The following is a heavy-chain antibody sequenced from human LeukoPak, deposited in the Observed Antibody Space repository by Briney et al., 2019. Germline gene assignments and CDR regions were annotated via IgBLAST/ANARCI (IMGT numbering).Heavy chain of an antibody. D-gene: IGHD2/OR15-2a*01. CDR3: ARVSRGVNICDS. J-gene: IGHJ4*02. Sequence: ASVKVSCKASGYTFTSYYMHWVRQAPGQGLEWMGIINPSGGSTSYAQKFQGRVTITRDTSTSTVYMELSSLRSEDTAVYYCARVSRGVNICDSWGQGTLVTVSS. V-gene: IGHV1-46*01. CDR2: INPSGGST. CDR1: GYTFTSYY.